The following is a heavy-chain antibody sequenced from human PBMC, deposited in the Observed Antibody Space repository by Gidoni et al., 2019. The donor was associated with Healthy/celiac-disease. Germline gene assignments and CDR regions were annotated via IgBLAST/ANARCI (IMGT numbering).Heavy chain of an antibody. D-gene: IGHD6-6*01. CDR1: GGTLSSSA. CDR2: LIPIFGTA. CDR3: ARDLVGAARPLGGNNWFDP. V-gene: IGHV1-69*01. Sequence: QVQLVQSGAEVKKPGSSVKVSCKASGGTLSSSAISWVRKAPGQGLGWMGGLIPIFGTANYAQKFQGRVTITADESTSTAYMDLSSLRSEDTAVYYCARDLVGAARPLGGNNWFDPWGQGTLVTVSS. J-gene: IGHJ5*02.